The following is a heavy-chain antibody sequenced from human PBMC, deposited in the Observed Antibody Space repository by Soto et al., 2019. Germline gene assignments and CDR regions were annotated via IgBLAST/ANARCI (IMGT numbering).Heavy chain of an antibody. V-gene: IGHV4-4*02. J-gene: IGHJ5*02. CDR1: GGSISSSNW. D-gene: IGHD4-4*01. CDR2: IYHSGST. Sequence: QVQLQESGPGLVKPSGTLSLTCAVSGGSISSSNWWSWVRQPPGKGLEWIGEIYHSGSTNYNPSHKSRVTISVDKSKNQFSLKLSSVTAADTAVYYCARDFGSNYGYNWFDPWGQGTLVTVSS. CDR3: ARDFGSNYGYNWFDP.